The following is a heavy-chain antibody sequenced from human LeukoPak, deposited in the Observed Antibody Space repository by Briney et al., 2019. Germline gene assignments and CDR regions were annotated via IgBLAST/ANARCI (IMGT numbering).Heavy chain of an antibody. Sequence: SETLSLTCTVSGGSISSYYWSWIRQPPGKGLEWIGYIYYSGSTNYNPSLKSRVTISVDTSKNQFSLNLKSVTAADTAVYYCARGKGYFDCWGQGTLVTVSS. CDR2: IYYSGST. J-gene: IGHJ4*02. V-gene: IGHV4-59*01. CDR3: ARGKGYFDC. CDR1: GGSISSYY.